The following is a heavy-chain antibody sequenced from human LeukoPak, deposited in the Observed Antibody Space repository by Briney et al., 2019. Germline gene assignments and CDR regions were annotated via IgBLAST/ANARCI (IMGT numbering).Heavy chain of an antibody. CDR2: IIPTFGIA. D-gene: IGHD2-15*01. V-gene: IGHV1-69*04. CDR1: GGTFSSYA. J-gene: IGHJ6*02. Sequence: SVKVSCKASGGTFSSYAISWERQAPGQGLEWMGRIIPTFGIANYAQKFQGRVTITADKSTSTAYMELSSLRSEDTAVYYCARDRGTQRGYWDVWGQGTTVTVSS. CDR3: ARDRGTQRGYWDV.